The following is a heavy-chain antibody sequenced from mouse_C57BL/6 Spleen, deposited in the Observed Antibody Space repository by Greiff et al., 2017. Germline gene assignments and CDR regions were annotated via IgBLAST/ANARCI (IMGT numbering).Heavy chain of an antibody. CDR1: GFTFSSYA. CDR2: ISDGGSYT. D-gene: IGHD2-4*01. J-gene: IGHJ2*01. Sequence: EVKLMESGGGLVKPGGSLKLSCAASGFTFSSYAMSWVRQTPEKRLEWVATISDGGSYTYYPDNVKGRFTISRDNAKNNLYLQMSHLKSEDTAMYYCARDRGVIYYDYDSFDYWGQGTTLTVSS. V-gene: IGHV5-4*01. CDR3: ARDRGVIYYDYDSFDY.